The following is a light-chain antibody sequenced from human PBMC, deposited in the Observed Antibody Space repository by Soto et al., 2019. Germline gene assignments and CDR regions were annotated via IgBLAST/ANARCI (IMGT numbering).Light chain of an antibody. J-gene: IGKJ1*01. CDR3: HQYVSSPQT. CDR2: GAS. Sequence: EIVLTQSPGTLSLSPGESATLSCRANQSLSTRPIAWYQQKPGQAPRVLVYGASTRAAGAPDRFSGSGSGTDFTLTISRLEHEDFAVYYCHQYVSSPQTFGQGTRVE. CDR1: QSLSTRP. V-gene: IGKV3-20*01.